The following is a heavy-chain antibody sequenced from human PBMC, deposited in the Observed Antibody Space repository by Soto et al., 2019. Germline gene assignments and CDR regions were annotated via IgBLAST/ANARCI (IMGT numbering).Heavy chain of an antibody. CDR2: IHYSGTT. D-gene: IGHD6-13*01. J-gene: IGHJ4*02. CDR3: AAGEASSRNLAPYYLDF. Sequence: SETLSLTCTVSGGSMRNYFWTWIRQPPGKGLEWIGYIHYSGTTSFFPSYNPSLRSRVTISEDTSKNQFPLKLSSVTTADTAVYFCAAGEASSRNLAPYYLDFWGQGTLVTVSS. CDR1: GGSMRNYF. V-gene: IGHV4-59*01.